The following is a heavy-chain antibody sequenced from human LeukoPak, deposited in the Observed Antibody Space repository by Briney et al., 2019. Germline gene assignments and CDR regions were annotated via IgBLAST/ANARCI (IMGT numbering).Heavy chain of an antibody. V-gene: IGHV3-30*04. CDR3: ARAVIAAAGKIDY. J-gene: IGHJ4*02. CDR1: GFTFSSYA. Sequence: GGSLRLSSAASGFTFSSYAMHWVRQAPGKGLEWVAVISYDGSNKYYADSVKGRFTISRDNSKNTLYLQMNSLRAEDTAVYYCARAVIAAAGKIDYWGQGTLVTVSS. D-gene: IGHD6-13*01. CDR2: ISYDGSNK.